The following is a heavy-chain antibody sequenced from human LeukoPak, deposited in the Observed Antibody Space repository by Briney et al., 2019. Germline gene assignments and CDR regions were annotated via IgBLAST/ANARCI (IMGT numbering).Heavy chain of an antibody. J-gene: IGHJ3*02. D-gene: IGHD4-17*01. CDR2: ISYIGST. V-gene: IGHV4-59*11. CDR3: ARDLVTVTKGFDI. Sequence: SETLSLTCAVSDDSFSSHYWTWIRQPPGKGLEWIGYISYIGSTNYNPSLKSRVTISIDPSKNQFSLKLSSVTAADTAVYYCARDLVTVTKGFDIWGQGTMVSVSS. CDR1: DDSFSSHY.